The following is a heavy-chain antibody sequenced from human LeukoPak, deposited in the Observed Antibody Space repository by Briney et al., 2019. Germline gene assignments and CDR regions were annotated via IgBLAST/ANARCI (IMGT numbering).Heavy chain of an antibody. CDR2: ISYDGSNK. Sequence: GGSLRLSCAASGFTFNSYAMHWVRQAPGKGLEWVAVISYDGSNKYYADSVKGRFTISRDNSKNTLYLQMNSLRAEDTAVYYCASENYYDSSGFDYWGQGTLVTVSS. D-gene: IGHD3-22*01. J-gene: IGHJ4*02. V-gene: IGHV3-30*04. CDR3: ASENYYDSSGFDY. CDR1: GFTFNSYA.